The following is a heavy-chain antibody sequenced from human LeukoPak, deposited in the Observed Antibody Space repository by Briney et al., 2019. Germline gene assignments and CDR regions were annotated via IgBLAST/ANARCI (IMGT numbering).Heavy chain of an antibody. J-gene: IGHJ4*02. Sequence: GGSLRLSCAPSGFTFSNYCMHWVRQAPGKGLVWVARIREDGSTTHYADSGKGRFTISRDNAKDTLYLQMHSPRPENTAVYYSARAGWSRFDCWGQGTLVSVS. D-gene: IGHD6-19*01. CDR1: GFTFSNYC. CDR2: IREDGSTT. V-gene: IGHV3-74*01. CDR3: ARAGWSRFDC.